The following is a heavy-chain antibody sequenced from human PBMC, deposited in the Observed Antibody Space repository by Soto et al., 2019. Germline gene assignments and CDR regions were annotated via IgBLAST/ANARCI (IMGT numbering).Heavy chain of an antibody. CDR3: ARCLYYGSGSYYNVDYYYGMDV. J-gene: IGHJ6*02. D-gene: IGHD3-10*01. CDR1: GGSFSGYY. Sequence: SETLSLTCAVYGGSFSGYYWSWIRQPPGKGLEWIGEINHSGSTNYNPSLKSRVTITVDTSKNQFSLKLSSVTAADTAVYYCARCLYYGSGSYYNVDYYYGMDVWGQGTTVTVSS. CDR2: INHSGST. V-gene: IGHV4-34*01.